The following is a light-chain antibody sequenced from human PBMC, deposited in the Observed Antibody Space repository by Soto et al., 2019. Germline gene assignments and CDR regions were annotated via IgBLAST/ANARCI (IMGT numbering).Light chain of an antibody. V-gene: IGKV3-15*01. CDR3: QQYNNWPKT. Sequence: EIVMTQSPATLSVSPGERATLSCRASQSVSSNLAWYQQKPGQAPRLLIYGASTRATGIPARFSGSGSVTEFAINITSSQSEDFAVYYCQQYNNWPKTFGQGTKVEIK. CDR2: GAS. J-gene: IGKJ1*01. CDR1: QSVSSN.